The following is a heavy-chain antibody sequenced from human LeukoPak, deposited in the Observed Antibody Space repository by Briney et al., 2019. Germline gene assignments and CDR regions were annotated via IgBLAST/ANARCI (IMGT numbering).Heavy chain of an antibody. CDR1: GYTFTNYD. CDR2: MNPKSGNT. J-gene: IGHJ6*03. CDR3: ARGRNNNYYYMDV. Sequence: ASVKVSCTASGYTFTNYDIHWVRQATGQGLEWMGWMNPKSGNTAYGRKFQGRVTMTRNTSISTAYMELSSLRSKDTAVYFCARGRNNNYYYMDVWGKGTTVTV. V-gene: IGHV1-8*01. D-gene: IGHD1/OR15-1a*01.